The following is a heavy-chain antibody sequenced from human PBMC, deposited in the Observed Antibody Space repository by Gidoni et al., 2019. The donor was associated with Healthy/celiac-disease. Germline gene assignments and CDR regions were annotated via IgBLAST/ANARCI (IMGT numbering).Heavy chain of an antibody. D-gene: IGHD5-18*01. J-gene: IGHJ4*02. Sequence: VQLVQAGAEVKKPGESLQIAGKGTGYSFTSYWIGWVSKMPGKGLEWMGVIYPGDSDTRSSPSFQGQVTISADKSISTAYLQWRSLKASDTAMYYCARSIQLWHFNSWGQGTLVTVSS. CDR1: GYSFTSYW. CDR3: ARSIQLWHFNS. CDR2: IYPGDSDT. V-gene: IGHV5-51*03.